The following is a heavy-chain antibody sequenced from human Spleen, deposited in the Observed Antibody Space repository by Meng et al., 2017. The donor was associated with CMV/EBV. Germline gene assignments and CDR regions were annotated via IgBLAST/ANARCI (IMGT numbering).Heavy chain of an antibody. CDR2: IYYSGST. CDR3: ARVWPLSRYFDY. V-gene: IGHV4-30-4*08. CDR1: GGSISSGDYY. Sequence: QVQLQESGPGLVKPSQTLSRTCTVAGGSISSGDYYWSWIRQPPGKGLEWIGYIYYSGSTYYNPSLKSRVTISVDTSKNQFSLKLSSVTAADTAVYYCARVWPLSRYFDYWGQGTLVTVSS. D-gene: IGHD2-21*01. J-gene: IGHJ4*02.